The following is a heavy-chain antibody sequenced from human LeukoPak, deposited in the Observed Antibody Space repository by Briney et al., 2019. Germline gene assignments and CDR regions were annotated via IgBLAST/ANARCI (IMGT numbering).Heavy chain of an antibody. CDR1: GSSISYNNW. CDR2: THHTGST. V-gene: IGHV4-4*02. D-gene: IGHD1-14*01. Sequence: PSGTLTLTCAIYGSSISYNNWWSWVRQPPGKGLEWIGETHHTGSTNYNSSLKSRVTISVDKSKNQFSLKLSSVTAADTAVYYCARETGYYYYYYMDVWGKGTTVTISS. J-gene: IGHJ6*03. CDR3: ARETGYYYYYYMDV.